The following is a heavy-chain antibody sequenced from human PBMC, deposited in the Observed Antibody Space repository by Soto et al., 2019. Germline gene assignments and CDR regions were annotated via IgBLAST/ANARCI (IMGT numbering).Heavy chain of an antibody. V-gene: IGHV3-30-3*01. CDR3: ARGVAGWIQLWP. D-gene: IGHD5-18*01. CDR2: ISYDGSNK. Sequence: QVQLVESGGGVVQPGRSLRLSCAASGFTFSSYVMHWVRQAPGKGLEWVAVISYDGSNKYYSDSVKGRFTISRDNFKNTLYLQMNSLRAEDTAVYYCARGVAGWIQLWPWGQGTLVTVSS. CDR1: GFTFSSYV. J-gene: IGHJ5*02.